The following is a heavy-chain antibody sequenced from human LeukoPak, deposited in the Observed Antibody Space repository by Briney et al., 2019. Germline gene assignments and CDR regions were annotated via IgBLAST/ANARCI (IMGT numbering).Heavy chain of an antibody. CDR3: ARDLKFRRAVAGTGDY. V-gene: IGHV1-2*02. Sequence: ASVKVSCKASGDTFTGYYMHWVRRAPGERLEWTGLINPNSGGTNCAQKFQGRVTMTRDTSISTAYMELSRLRSDDTVVYYCARDLKFRRAVAGTGDYWGQGTLVTVSS. D-gene: IGHD6-19*01. CDR1: GDTFTGYY. CDR2: INPNSGGT. J-gene: IGHJ4*02.